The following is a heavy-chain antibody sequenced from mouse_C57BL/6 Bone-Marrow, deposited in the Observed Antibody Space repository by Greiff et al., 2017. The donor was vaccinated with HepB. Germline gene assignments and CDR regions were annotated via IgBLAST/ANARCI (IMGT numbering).Heavy chain of an antibody. CDR3: TRDRPYYYGSSGYFDV. D-gene: IGHD1-1*01. CDR2: ISSGGDYI. Sequence: EVKLMESGEGLVKPGGSLKLSCAASGFTFSSYAMSWVRQTPEKRLEWVAYISSGGDYIYYADTVKGRFTISRDNARNTLYLQMSSLKSEDTAMYYCTRDRPYYYGSSGYFDVWGTGTTVTVSS. CDR1: GFTFSSYA. V-gene: IGHV5-9-1*02. J-gene: IGHJ1*03.